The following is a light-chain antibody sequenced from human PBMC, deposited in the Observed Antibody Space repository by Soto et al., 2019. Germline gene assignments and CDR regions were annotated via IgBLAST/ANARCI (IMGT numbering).Light chain of an antibody. Sequence: EIVMTQSPATLSVSPGERATLSCRASQSVSSYLAWYQQKPGQAPRLLIYDASNRATGIPARFSGSGSVTDFTLTISSLEPEDFAVYYCQQRSNWPPVITFGQGTRLEIK. V-gene: IGKV3-11*01. CDR2: DAS. CDR1: QSVSSY. J-gene: IGKJ5*01. CDR3: QQRSNWPPVIT.